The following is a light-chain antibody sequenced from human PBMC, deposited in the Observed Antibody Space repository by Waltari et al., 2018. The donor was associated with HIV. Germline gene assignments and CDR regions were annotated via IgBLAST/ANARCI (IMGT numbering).Light chain of an antibody. CDR2: DAS. J-gene: IGKJ5*01. CDR3: QQRNTWIT. V-gene: IGKV3-11*01. Sequence: EIVLTQSPATLPLSPGERATLTCRASQSIRTELAWYQQKPGQAPRLFIYDASNRATGIPGRFSGSGSGTDFTLTISSLEPEDFAMYYCQQRNTWITFGQGTRLEI. CDR1: QSIRTE.